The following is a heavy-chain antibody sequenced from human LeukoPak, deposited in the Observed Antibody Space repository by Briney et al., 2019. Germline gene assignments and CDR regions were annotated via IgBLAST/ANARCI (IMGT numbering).Heavy chain of an antibody. J-gene: IGHJ3*02. CDR1: IDIVSLNSAT. CDR3: VSNPAYRTGWTKNAFDM. CDR2: SYYRSKWLN. D-gene: IGHD6-19*01. Sequence: SQTLSLTCAISIDIVSLNSATCQWIRQFPSRGLEWLGWSYYRSKWLNDCEVSVKSRITVTPDTSANEISLRLNSVTAGDTACNICVSNPAYRTGWTKNAFDMWGQGTMVTVSS. V-gene: IGHV6-1*01.